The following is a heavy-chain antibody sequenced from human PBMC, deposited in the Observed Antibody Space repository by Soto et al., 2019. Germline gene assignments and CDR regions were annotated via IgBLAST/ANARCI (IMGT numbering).Heavy chain of an antibody. J-gene: IGHJ4*02. Sequence: QVHLVESGGGVVQPGRSLRVSCTASEFSFNNYAVHWVRQAPGEGLEWVALISSDGNNKYYPDSVKGRFTISRDHSNNTVYLQMHSLRLDDTAVYYCATLTLPLSWSWLQSAAGKFDYWGQGTLVTVSS. D-gene: IGHD3-10*01. CDR2: ISSDGNNK. CDR1: EFSFNNYA. CDR3: ATLTLPLSWSWLQSAAGKFDY. V-gene: IGHV3-30-3*01.